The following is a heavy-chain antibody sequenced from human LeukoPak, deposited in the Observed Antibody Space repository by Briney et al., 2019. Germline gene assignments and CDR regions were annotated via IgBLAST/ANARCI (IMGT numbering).Heavy chain of an antibody. D-gene: IGHD3-22*01. J-gene: IGHJ4*02. Sequence: GGSLRLSCAASGFTFSSYAMHWVRQAPGKGLEWVAVISYDGSNKYYADSVKGRFTISRDNSKNTLYLQMNSLRAEDTAVYYCAKDGRYYYDSSGYPNWGQGTLVTVSS. V-gene: IGHV3-30*04. CDR2: ISYDGSNK. CDR3: AKDGRYYYDSSGYPN. CDR1: GFTFSSYA.